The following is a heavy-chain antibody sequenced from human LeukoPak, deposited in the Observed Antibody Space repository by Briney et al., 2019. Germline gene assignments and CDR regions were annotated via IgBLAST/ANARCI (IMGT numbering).Heavy chain of an antibody. Sequence: GGSLRLSCAASGFTVSSNYMSWVRQAPGKGLEWVSVIYSGGSTYYADSVKGRFTISRDNSKNTLYLQMNSLRAEDTAVYYCARDGDYGSGDHYGMDVWGQGTTVTVSS. V-gene: IGHV3-53*01. CDR2: IYSGGST. J-gene: IGHJ6*02. CDR1: GFTVSSNY. D-gene: IGHD3-10*01. CDR3: ARDGDYGSGDHYGMDV.